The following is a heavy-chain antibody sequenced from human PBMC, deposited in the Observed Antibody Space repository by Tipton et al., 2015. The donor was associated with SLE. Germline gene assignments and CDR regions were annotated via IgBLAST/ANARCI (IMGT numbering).Heavy chain of an antibody. CDR1: GGSMSSYY. J-gene: IGHJ4*02. CDR3: VVCSPSSCAYFDY. CDR2: IYTGGNT. Sequence: TLSLTCTVSGGSMSSYYWSWIRQPAGKGLEWIGRIYTGGNTKYNPSLESRVTLSADASKAQFSLKLTSVTAADTAVYYCVVCSPSSCAYFDYWGQGRLVTVSS. D-gene: IGHD2-2*01. V-gene: IGHV4-4*07.